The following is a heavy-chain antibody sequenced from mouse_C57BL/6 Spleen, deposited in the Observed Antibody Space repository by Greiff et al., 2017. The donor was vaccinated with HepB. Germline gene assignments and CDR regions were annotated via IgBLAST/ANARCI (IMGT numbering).Heavy chain of an antibody. J-gene: IGHJ1*03. CDR2: ISDGGSYT. CDR3: ARDPHYYGSRGWYFDV. V-gene: IGHV5-4*01. Sequence: EVKLMESGGGLVKPGGSLKLSCAASGFTFSSYAMSWVRQTPEKRLEWVATISDGGSYTYYPDNVKGRFTISRDNAKNNLYLQMSHLKSEDTAMYYCARDPHYYGSRGWYFDVWGTGTTVTVSS. CDR1: GFTFSSYA. D-gene: IGHD1-1*01.